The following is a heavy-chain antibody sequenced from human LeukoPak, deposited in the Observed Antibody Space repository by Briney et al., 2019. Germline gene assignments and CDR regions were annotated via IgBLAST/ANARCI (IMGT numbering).Heavy chain of an antibody. CDR2: IIPICGTA. D-gene: IGHD4-17*01. V-gene: IGHV1-69*06. CDR1: GVTFSSYA. CDR3: ARIQDYGDPGDAFDI. Sequence: AASVKVSFKASGVTFSSYAISWVRPAPGQGLAWIGGIIPICGTANYAQKFQGRVAITADKSTSTAYMELSSLRSEDTAVYYCARIQDYGDPGDAFDIWGQGTMVTVSS. J-gene: IGHJ3*02.